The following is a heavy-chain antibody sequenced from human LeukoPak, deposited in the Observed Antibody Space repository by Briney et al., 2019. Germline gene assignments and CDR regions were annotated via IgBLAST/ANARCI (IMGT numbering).Heavy chain of an antibody. V-gene: IGHV1-18*04. CDR1: GYTFTGYY. CDR3: ARVGATFLSDY. Sequence: ASVKVSCKASGYTFTGYYVIWVRQAPGQGLEWMGWISAYNGNTNYAQKLQGRVTMTTDTSTSTAYMELRSLRSDDTAVYYCARVGATFLSDYWGQGTLVTVSS. CDR2: ISAYNGNT. D-gene: IGHD1-26*01. J-gene: IGHJ4*02.